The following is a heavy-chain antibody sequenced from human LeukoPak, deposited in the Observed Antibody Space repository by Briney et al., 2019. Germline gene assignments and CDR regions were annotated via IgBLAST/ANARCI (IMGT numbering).Heavy chain of an antibody. D-gene: IGHD6-13*01. CDR2: ISYDGSNK. CDR1: GFTFNNFG. CDR3: AKMSIAAAGTGY. V-gene: IGHV3-30*18. J-gene: IGHJ4*02. Sequence: PGGSLRLSCTASGFTFNNFGMHWVRQAPGKGLEWVAVISYDGSNKYYADSVKGRFTISRDNSKNTLYLQMNSLRAEDTAVYYCAKMSIAAAGTGYWGQGTLVTVSS.